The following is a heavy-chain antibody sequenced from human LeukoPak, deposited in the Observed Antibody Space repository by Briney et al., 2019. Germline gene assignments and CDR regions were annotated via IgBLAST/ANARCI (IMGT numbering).Heavy chain of an antibody. J-gene: IGHJ4*02. D-gene: IGHD6-13*01. CDR1: GYTFTGYY. CDR2: INPNSGGT. Sequence: ASVKVSCKASGYTFTGYYMHWVRQAPGQGLEWMEWINPNSGGTNYAQKFQGRVTMTRDTSISTAYMELSRLRSDDTAVYYCASEGIAAAASFDYWGQGTLVTVSS. V-gene: IGHV1-2*02. CDR3: ASEGIAAAASFDY.